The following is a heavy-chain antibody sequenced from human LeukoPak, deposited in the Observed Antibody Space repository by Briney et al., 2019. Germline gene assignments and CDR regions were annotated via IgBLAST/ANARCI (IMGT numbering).Heavy chain of an antibody. D-gene: IGHD1-20*01. Sequence: GGSLRLSCAASGFTFSTYGMHWVRQAPGKGLEWVAFIRYDGGNKYYADSVKGRFTISRDNSKNTLYLQMNSLRAEDTAVYYCAKGDTWNFDYWGQGTLVTVSS. V-gene: IGHV3-30*02. CDR2: IRYDGGNK. CDR1: GFTFSTYG. CDR3: AKGDTWNFDY. J-gene: IGHJ4*02.